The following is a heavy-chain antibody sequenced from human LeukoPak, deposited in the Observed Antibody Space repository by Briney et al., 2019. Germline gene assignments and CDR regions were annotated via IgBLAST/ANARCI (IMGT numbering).Heavy chain of an antibody. V-gene: IGHV4-59*11. J-gene: IGHJ6*03. D-gene: IGHD6-19*01. CDR3: ARSRYSSDYYYMDV. CDR2: IYYSGST. Sequence: SETLSLTCTVSGGSISTHYWSWIRQPPGKGLEWIGYIYYSGSTNYNPSLKSRVTISVDTSKNQFSLKLSSVTAADTAVYYCARSRYSSDYYYMDVWGKGTTVTVSS. CDR1: GGSISTHY.